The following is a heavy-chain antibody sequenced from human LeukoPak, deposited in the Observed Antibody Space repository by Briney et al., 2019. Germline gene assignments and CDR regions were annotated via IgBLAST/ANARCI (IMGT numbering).Heavy chain of an antibody. CDR2: ISYDGSNK. CDR3: AKDTPRGYNYGYFDY. CDR1: GFTFSSYA. D-gene: IGHD5-18*01. V-gene: IGHV3-30*04. Sequence: GRSLRLSCAASGFTFSSYAMHWVRRASSKGLEWVAAISYDGSNKKYADSVKGRFTISRDNSKNTPYLQMNSLKAEDTAVYYCAKDTPRGYNYGYFDYWGQGTLVTVSS. J-gene: IGHJ4*02.